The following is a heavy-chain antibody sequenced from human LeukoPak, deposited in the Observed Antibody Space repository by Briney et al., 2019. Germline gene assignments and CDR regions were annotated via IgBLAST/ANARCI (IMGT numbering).Heavy chain of an antibody. Sequence: GGSLRLSCAASGFTFSDYYMSWVRQAPGKGPEWVSGITGSGGSTYYAESVKGRLTISRDNSKNTLYLQMNSLRVEDTAIYFCATRPASETYFAVFDFWGQGTLVTVSS. V-gene: IGHV3-23*01. CDR1: GFTFSDYY. CDR2: ITGSGGST. CDR3: ATRPASETYFAVFDF. J-gene: IGHJ4*02. D-gene: IGHD1-26*01.